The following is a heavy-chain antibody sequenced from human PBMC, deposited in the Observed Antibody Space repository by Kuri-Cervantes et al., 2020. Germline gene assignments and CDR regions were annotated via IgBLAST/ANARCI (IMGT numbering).Heavy chain of an antibody. CDR2: ISYDGNNK. V-gene: IGHV3-30-3*01. CDR3: AKGTLTGGNYYSDY. J-gene: IGHJ4*02. CDR1: GFNFTNYP. Sequence: GGSLRLSCAASGFNFTNYPIHWVRQAPGKGLEWVAFISYDGNNKFYADSVKGRFTISRDNSKNTLYLQMNSLRAEDTAVYFCAKGTLTGGNYYSDYWGQGTLDTVSS. D-gene: IGHD4-23*01.